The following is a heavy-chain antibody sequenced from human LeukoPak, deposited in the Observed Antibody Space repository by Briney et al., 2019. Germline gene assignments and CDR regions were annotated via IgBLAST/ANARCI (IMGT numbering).Heavy chain of an antibody. Sequence: GGSLRLSCVTSGFMFSTYAMSWVRQAQGKGLEWVSIISGSGERTYYADSVRGRFTVSRDNSKNTLYLQMKGLRAEDTAVYYCVSQSYSGSDNFYFHYWGQGTLVAVSS. V-gene: IGHV3-23*01. D-gene: IGHD1-26*01. CDR2: ISGSGERT. J-gene: IGHJ4*02. CDR1: GFMFSTYA. CDR3: VSQSYSGSDNFYFHY.